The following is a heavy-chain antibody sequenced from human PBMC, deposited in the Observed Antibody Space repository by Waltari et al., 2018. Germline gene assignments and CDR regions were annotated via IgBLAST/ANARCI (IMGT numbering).Heavy chain of an antibody. Sequence: QVQLVQSGAEVKQPGAPVKISCKVSCNTPTASSMHWVRQAPGKGLEWMGGFDPEDGETIYAQSFQGRVTMTEDTSTDTAYMEVSSLRSEDTAVYYCATSPIALFGTLYWGQGTLVTVSS. D-gene: IGHD6-13*01. V-gene: IGHV1-24*01. J-gene: IGHJ4*02. CDR3: ATSPIALFGTLY. CDR1: CNTPTASS. CDR2: FDPEDGET.